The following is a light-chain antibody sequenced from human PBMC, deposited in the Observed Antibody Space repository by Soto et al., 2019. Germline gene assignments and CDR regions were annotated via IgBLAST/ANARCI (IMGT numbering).Light chain of an antibody. J-gene: IGKJ1*01. Sequence: DIQMTQSPSSLSASVGDRVTITCRASQGISTYSAWYQQKPGKVPKLLMYDASTLQSGVPSRFSGSGSGTDFTLTISSLQPEDVATYYCQKYNSVPWTFGQGTKVEIK. CDR2: DAS. CDR3: QKYNSVPWT. V-gene: IGKV1-27*01. CDR1: QGISTY.